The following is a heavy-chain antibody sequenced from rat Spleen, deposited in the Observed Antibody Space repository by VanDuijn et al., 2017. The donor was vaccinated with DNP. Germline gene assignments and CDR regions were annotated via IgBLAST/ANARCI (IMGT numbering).Heavy chain of an antibody. D-gene: IGHD1-11*01. CDR2: INTAGGTT. Sequence: EVQLVETGGGLVQPGRSLQLSCVASGFTFSSYWMYWIRQAPGKGLEWVASINTAGGTTYYRDSVKGRFTFSRDNAENTVYLQMNSLRSGDTATYYCAKDRDGGFAMDAWGQGTSVTVSS. CDR3: AKDRDGGFAMDA. J-gene: IGHJ4*01. V-gene: IGHV5-58*01. CDR1: GFTFSSYW.